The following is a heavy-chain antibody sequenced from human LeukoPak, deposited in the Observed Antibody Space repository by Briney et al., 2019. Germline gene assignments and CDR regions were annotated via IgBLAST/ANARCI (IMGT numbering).Heavy chain of an antibody. Sequence: SETLSLTCTVSGGSIVRYYWSWIRQPPGKGLEWIGYVYYSGSTNYNPSLKSRVTISVDTSKNQFSLKLSSVTAADTAVYYCARGMRGYSYGRYYFDYWGQGTLVTVSS. CDR3: ARGMRGYSYGRYYFDY. CDR2: VYYSGST. D-gene: IGHD5-18*01. J-gene: IGHJ4*02. V-gene: IGHV4-59*08. CDR1: GGSIVRYY.